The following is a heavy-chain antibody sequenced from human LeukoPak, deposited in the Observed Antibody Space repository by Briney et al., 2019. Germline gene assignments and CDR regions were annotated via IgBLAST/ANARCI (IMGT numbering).Heavy chain of an antibody. CDR3: ARSGIVGAISAFDI. J-gene: IGHJ3*02. CDR2: ISSSSSYI. Sequence: GESLKISCAASGFTFSSYSMNWVRQAPGNGLEWVSSISSSSSYIYYADSVKGRFTISRDNAKSSLYLQMNSLRAEDTAVYYCARSGIVGAISAFDIWGQGTMVTVSS. D-gene: IGHD1-26*01. V-gene: IGHV3-21*01. CDR1: GFTFSSYS.